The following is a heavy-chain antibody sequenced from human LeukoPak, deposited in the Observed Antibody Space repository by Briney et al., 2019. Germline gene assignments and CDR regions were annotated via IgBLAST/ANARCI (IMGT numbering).Heavy chain of an antibody. D-gene: IGHD3-10*01. Sequence: SETLSLTCAVYGGSLNDYYWSWIRLPPGKGLEWIGEINHSGSTNYNPSLKSRVTISVDRSKNQFSLKLSSVTAADTAVYYCARATGGHFDYWGQGTLVTVSS. J-gene: IGHJ4*02. CDR2: INHSGST. CDR1: GGSLNDYY. V-gene: IGHV4-34*01. CDR3: ARATGGHFDY.